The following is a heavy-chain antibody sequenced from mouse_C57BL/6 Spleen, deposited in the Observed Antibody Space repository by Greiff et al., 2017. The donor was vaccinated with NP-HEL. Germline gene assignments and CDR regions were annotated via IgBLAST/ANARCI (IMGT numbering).Heavy chain of an antibody. CDR3: AREGSVVADFDY. D-gene: IGHD1-1*01. CDR1: GYTFTDYN. J-gene: IGHJ2*01. CDR2: INPNNGGT. V-gene: IGHV1-22*01. Sequence: VQLQQSGPELVKPGASVKMSCKASGYTFTDYNMHWVKQSHGKSLEWIGYINPNNGGTSYNQQFKGKATLTVNKSSSTAYLELRSLTSEDSAVYYGAREGSVVADFDYWGQGTTLTVSS.